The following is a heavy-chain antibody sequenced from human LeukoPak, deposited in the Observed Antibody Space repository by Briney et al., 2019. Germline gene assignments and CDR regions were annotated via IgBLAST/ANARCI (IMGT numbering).Heavy chain of an antibody. CDR1: GFTFSSYW. J-gene: IGHJ4*02. CDR2: INSDGSST. CDR3: AREAYDILTGHKSFDY. Sequence: GGSLRLSCAASGFTFSSYWMHWVRQAPGKGLVWVSRINSDGSSTSYADSVKGRFTISRDNAKNTLYLQMNSLRAEDTAVYYCAREAYDILTGHKSFDYWGQGTLVTVSS. V-gene: IGHV3-74*01. D-gene: IGHD3-9*01.